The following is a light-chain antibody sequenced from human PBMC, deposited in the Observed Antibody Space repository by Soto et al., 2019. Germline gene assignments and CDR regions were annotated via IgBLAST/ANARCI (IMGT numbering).Light chain of an antibody. CDR1: QSISSW. CDR2: DAS. V-gene: IGKV1-5*01. CDR3: KQYNSYWT. Sequence: DIQMTPSPSTLSASVVDIVTITCRASQSISSWLAWYQQKPGKAPKLLIYDASSLESGVPSRFSGRGSGTEFTLTISSLQPDDFATYYCKQYNSYWTCGQGNKGAIK. J-gene: IGKJ1*01.